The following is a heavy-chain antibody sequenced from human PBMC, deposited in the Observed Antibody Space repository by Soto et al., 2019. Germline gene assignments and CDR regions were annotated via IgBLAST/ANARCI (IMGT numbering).Heavy chain of an antibody. CDR3: AKDLVGYCTNGVCYPFYYYYMDV. J-gene: IGHJ6*03. Sequence: GGSLRLSCAASGFTFSSYAMSWVRQAPGKGLEWVSAISGSGGSTYYADSVKGRFTISRENSKNTLYLQMNSLRAEDTAVYYCAKDLVGYCTNGVCYPFYYYYMDVWGKGTTVTVSS. V-gene: IGHV3-23*01. CDR2: ISGSGGST. D-gene: IGHD2-8*01. CDR1: GFTFSSYA.